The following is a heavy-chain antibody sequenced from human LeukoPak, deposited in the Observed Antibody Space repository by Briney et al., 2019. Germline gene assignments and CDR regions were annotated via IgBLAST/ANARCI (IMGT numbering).Heavy chain of an antibody. V-gene: IGHV4-34*01. D-gene: IGHD4-17*01. Sequence: PSETLSLTCGVSGGSLSFYYWSWIRQSPGKGLEWIAEISQNGDSNYNMSLKSRVTISVDTSKNQFSLKLSSVTAADTAVYYCARGRYGDYLDWFDPWGQGTLVTVSS. CDR2: ISQNGDS. CDR3: ARGRYGDYLDWFDP. CDR1: GGSLSFYY. J-gene: IGHJ5*02.